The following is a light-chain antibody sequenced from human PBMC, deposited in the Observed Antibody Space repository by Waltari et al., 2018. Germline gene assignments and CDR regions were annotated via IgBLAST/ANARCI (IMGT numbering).Light chain of an antibody. J-gene: IGLJ2*01. CDR2: SNN. V-gene: IGLV1-44*01. CDR3: AAWDDSLNGPGVV. Sequence: SVLTQPLSASGSRGQRVTISCSRSGSGIGRNTVNWYQQLPGTAPKLLISSNNQRPSGVPDRFYGSKSGTSASLAISGLQSEDEADYYCAAWDDSLNGPGVVFGGGTKLTVL. CDR1: GSGIGRNT.